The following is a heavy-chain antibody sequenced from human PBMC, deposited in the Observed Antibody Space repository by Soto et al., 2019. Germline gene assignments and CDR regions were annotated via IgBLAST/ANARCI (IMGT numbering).Heavy chain of an antibody. Sequence: QVQLQESGPGLVKPSGTLSLTCAVSGGSLSSSNWWSWVLLPPGKGLVWIGVIYHSGSTNYNPTLKSRVTLSVDKSKNQFSLKMSSVTAADTAVYYCARGSGYPRYFDYWGQGTLVTVSS. D-gene: IGHD3-22*01. J-gene: IGHJ4*02. CDR1: GGSLSSSNW. V-gene: IGHV4-4*02. CDR3: ARGSGYPRYFDY. CDR2: IYHSGST.